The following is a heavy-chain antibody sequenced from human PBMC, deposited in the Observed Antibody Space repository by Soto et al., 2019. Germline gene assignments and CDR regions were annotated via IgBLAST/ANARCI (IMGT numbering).Heavy chain of an antibody. J-gene: IGHJ4*02. CDR3: AEGGGGYDC. V-gene: IGHV1-69*01. CDR2: ITPMFGTP. CDR1: GGTFSNLA. D-gene: IGHD3-22*01. Sequence: SVMVSCKASGGTFSNLAINWVRQAPVQGPEWMGGITPMFGTPNYAQKFLGRVTITADESTSTAYMELRSLRSDDTAVYYCAEGGGGYDCWGQGTLVTVSS.